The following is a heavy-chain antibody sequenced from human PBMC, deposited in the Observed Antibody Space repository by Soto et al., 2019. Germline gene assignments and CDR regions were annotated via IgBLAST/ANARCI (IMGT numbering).Heavy chain of an antibody. CDR3: ARCCSSTSCYEGFDY. D-gene: IGHD2-2*01. J-gene: IGHJ4*02. Sequence: PSETLSLTCAVYGGSFSGYYWSWIRQPPGKGLEWIGEINHSGSTNYNPSLKSRVTISVDTSKNQFSLKLSSVTAADTAVHYCARCCSSTSCYEGFDYWGQGTLVTVSS. V-gene: IGHV4-34*01. CDR1: GGSFSGYY. CDR2: INHSGST.